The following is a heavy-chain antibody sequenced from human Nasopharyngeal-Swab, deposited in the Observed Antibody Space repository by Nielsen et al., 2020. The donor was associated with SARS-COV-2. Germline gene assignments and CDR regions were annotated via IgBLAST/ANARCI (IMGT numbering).Heavy chain of an antibody. V-gene: IGHV5-51*01. CDR1: GYSFTSNW. J-gene: IGHJ5*02. CDR2: IYPGDSGT. D-gene: IGHD3-3*01. CDR3: ARGVGMGDKNWFDP. Sequence: KVSCKGSGYSFTSNWISWVRQMPGKGLEWMGIIYPGDSGTRYSPSFQGQVTISADTSISTAYLQWSSLKASDTAVYYCARGVGMGDKNWFDPWGQGTLVTVSS.